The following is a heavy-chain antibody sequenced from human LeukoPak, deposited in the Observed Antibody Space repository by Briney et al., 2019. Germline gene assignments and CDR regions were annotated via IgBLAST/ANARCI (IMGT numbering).Heavy chain of an antibody. Sequence: SGTLSLTCAVSGGSISSSNWWSWVRQPPGKGLEWIGEIYHSGSTNYNPSLKSRVTISVDTSKNQFSLKLSSVTAADTAVYYCAKGDPESDFWSGYYRDWGQGTLVTVSS. V-gene: IGHV4-4*02. D-gene: IGHD3-3*01. CDR2: IYHSGST. CDR3: AKGDPESDFWSGYYRD. J-gene: IGHJ4*02. CDR1: GGSISSSNW.